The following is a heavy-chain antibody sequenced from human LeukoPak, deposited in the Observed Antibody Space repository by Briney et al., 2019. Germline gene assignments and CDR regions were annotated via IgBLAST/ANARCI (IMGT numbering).Heavy chain of an antibody. CDR3: ARWESSSGAFDI. Sequence: ASVKVSCKASGYTFTGYYMHWVRQAPGQGLEWMGWINPNSGGTNYAQKFQGRVTMTRDTSISTAYVELSRLRSDDTAVYYCARWESSSGAFDIWGQGTMVTVSS. V-gene: IGHV1-2*02. CDR2: INPNSGGT. J-gene: IGHJ3*02. CDR1: GYTFTGYY. D-gene: IGHD6-6*01.